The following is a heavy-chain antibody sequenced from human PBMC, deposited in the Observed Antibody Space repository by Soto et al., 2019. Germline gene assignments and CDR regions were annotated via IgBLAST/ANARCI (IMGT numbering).Heavy chain of an antibody. CDR1: GGSIISGNYY. CDR2: IYYSGSS. CDR3: ARGVGYCISNTCRNYGMDV. D-gene: IGHD2-2*01. Sequence: PSETLSLTCAVSGGSIISGNYYWSWVRQPPGKGLEWVGSIYYSGSSYHNPSLQSRVTISIDSSKNQFSLKLSSVTAADTAAYYCARGVGYCISNTCRNYGMDVWGQGTTVTVSS. J-gene: IGHJ6*02. V-gene: IGHV4-30-4*01.